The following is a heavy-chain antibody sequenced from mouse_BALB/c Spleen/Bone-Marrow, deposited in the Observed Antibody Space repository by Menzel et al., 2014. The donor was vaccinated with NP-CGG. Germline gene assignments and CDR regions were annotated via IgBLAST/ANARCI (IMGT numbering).Heavy chain of an antibody. CDR3: TTLARNNFDY. CDR1: GYTFSNYW. J-gene: IGHJ2*01. V-gene: IGHV1-5*01. Sequence: EVKLVEFGTVLARPGAAVKMSCKASGYTFSNYWMHWIKQRPGQGLEWIGTIHPGNSDTTYNQKFKGKAKLTAVTSTSTAYMELSSLTNEDSAVYYCTTLARNNFDYWGQGTTLTVSS. D-gene: IGHD3-1*01. CDR2: IHPGNSDT.